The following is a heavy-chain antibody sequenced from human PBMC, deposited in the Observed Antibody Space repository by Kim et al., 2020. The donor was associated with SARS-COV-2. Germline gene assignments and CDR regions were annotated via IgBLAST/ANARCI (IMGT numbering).Heavy chain of an antibody. V-gene: IGHV3-74*01. CDR3: ARDRRYGMDV. CDR2: ITGDGSYT. Sequence: GGSLRLSCAASGFTFRTSWIHWARQVPGKGLVWVSYITGDGSYTNYADSVKGRFTISRDNAKNTVFLQMNSLRAEDTAVYYCARDRRYGMDVWGQGTTVTVSS. CDR1: GFTFRTSW. J-gene: IGHJ6*01.